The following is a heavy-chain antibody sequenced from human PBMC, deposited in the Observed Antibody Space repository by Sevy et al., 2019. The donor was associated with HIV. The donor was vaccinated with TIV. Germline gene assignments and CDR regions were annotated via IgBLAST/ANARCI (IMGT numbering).Heavy chain of an antibody. Sequence: GGSLRLSCTASGFTFSTYDIHWVRQAPGKGLEWVAIIAHDGNYRYYSDSVRGRFSMSRDNSKNTAYLQMSGLSVDDTAVYYCAKNRPPGGSYFSRHGMDVWGRGTTVTVSS. V-gene: IGHV3-30*18. CDR2: IAHDGNYR. CDR3: AKNRPPGGSYFSRHGMDV. CDR1: GFTFSTYD. D-gene: IGHD3-16*01. J-gene: IGHJ6*02.